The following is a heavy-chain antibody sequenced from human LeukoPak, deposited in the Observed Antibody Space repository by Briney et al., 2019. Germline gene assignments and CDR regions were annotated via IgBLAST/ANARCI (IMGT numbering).Heavy chain of an antibody. Sequence: PGVSLRLSCAASGFTFSSYAMSWVRQAPGKGLEWVSGISGSDGSIYYADSVKGRFTISRDNSKNTLYLQMNSLRAEDTAVYYCAKEVAALGIPDFDYWGQGTLVTVSS. CDR2: ISGSDGSI. J-gene: IGHJ4*02. CDR1: GFTFSSYA. V-gene: IGHV3-23*01. D-gene: IGHD5-12*01. CDR3: AKEVAALGIPDFDY.